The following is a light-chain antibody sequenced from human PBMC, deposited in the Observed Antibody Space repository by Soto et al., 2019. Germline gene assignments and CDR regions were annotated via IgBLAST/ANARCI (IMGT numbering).Light chain of an antibody. CDR1: RSVSSY. CDR2: DTS. CDR3: QQRSNWPLT. J-gene: IGKJ4*01. V-gene: IGKV3-11*01. Sequence: IVFTQSPATLSLSPAERATLPCRASRSVSSYLAWYQQKPGQAPRLLIYDTSNRATGIPARFSGSGSGTDFTLTISSLEPEDFAVYYCQQRSNWPLTFGGGTKV.